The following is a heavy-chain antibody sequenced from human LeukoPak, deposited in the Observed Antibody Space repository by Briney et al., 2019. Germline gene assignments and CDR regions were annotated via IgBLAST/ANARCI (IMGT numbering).Heavy chain of an antibody. J-gene: IGHJ4*02. CDR2: IWYDGSNK. CDR3: ARDGIVVATPFDY. CDR1: GFTFSSYG. D-gene: IGHD3-22*01. Sequence: PGRSLRLSCAASGFTFSSYGMHWVRQAPGKGLEWVAVIWYDGSNKYYADSVKGRFTISRDNSKNTLYLQMNSLRAEDTVVYYCARDGIVVATPFDYWGQGTLVTVSS. V-gene: IGHV3-33*01.